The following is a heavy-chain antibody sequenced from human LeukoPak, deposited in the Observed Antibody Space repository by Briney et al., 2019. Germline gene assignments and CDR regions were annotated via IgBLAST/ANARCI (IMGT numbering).Heavy chain of an antibody. J-gene: IGHJ3*02. V-gene: IGHV1-69*13. D-gene: IGHD1-26*01. CDR3: ARPDSGSYQGSGAFDI. Sequence: SVKVSCKASGGTFSSYAISWVRQAPGQGLEWMGGIIPIFGTANYAQKFQGRVTITADESTSTAYMELSSLRSEDTAVYYCARPDSGSYQGSGAFDIWGQGTMVTVSS. CDR1: GGTFSSYA. CDR2: IIPIFGTA.